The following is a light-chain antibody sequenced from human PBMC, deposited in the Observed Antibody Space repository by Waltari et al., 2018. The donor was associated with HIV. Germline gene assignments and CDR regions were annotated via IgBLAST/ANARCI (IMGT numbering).Light chain of an antibody. CDR1: AGPVSCVVF. CDR2: NTK. J-gene: IGLJ1*01. Sequence: QTVVTQEPSLSVSPGGTVPLLCGFNAGPVSCVVFPGWYRQTPGQTPRTLIYNTKTRSAGVPDRFSGSIVGTKAALTITGAQADDESDYYCVLCFGGGMSYVFGTGTRVTVL. V-gene: IGLV8-61*01. CDR3: VLCFGGGMSYV.